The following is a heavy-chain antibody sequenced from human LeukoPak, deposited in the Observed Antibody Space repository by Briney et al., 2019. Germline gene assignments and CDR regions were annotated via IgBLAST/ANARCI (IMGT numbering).Heavy chain of an antibody. J-gene: IGHJ6*03. V-gene: IGHV3-20*04. Sequence: GGSLRLSCAASGFTFDDYGMSWVRQAPGKGLEWVSGINWNGGSTGYADPVKGRFTISRDNAKNSLYLQMNSLRAEDTALYYCARVRYSSGWYAKMGYYMDVWGKGTTVTVSS. CDR2: INWNGGST. CDR3: ARVRYSSGWYAKMGYYMDV. D-gene: IGHD6-13*01. CDR1: GFTFDDYG.